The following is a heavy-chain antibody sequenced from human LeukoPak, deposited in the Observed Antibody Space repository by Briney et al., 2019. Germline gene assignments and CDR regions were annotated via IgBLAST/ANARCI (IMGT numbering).Heavy chain of an antibody. D-gene: IGHD6-13*01. V-gene: IGHV4-59*01. J-gene: IGHJ6*03. CDR1: GGSISSYY. CDR3: ARVRGSSWYVYYYYMDV. Sequence: SETLSLTCTVSGGSISSYYWSWIRQPPGKGLEWIGYIYYSGSTNYNPSLKSRVTISVDTSKNQFSLELSSVTAADTAVYYCARVRGSSWYVYYYYMDVWGKRTTVTVSS. CDR2: IYYSGST.